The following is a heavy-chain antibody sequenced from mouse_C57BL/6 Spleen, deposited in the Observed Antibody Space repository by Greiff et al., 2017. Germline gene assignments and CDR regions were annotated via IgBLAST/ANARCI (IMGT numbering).Heavy chain of an antibody. D-gene: IGHD2-1*01. Sequence: VKLMESGAELMKPGASVKLSCKATGYTFTGYWIEWVKQRPGHGLEWIGELLPGSGSTYYNEKFKGKVTFTADTSSNTAYMQLSSLTTEDSAIYYCASASTMPGAMDYWGQGTSVTVSS. CDR3: ASASTMPGAMDY. V-gene: IGHV1-9*01. CDR1: GYTFTGYW. CDR2: LLPGSGST. J-gene: IGHJ4*01.